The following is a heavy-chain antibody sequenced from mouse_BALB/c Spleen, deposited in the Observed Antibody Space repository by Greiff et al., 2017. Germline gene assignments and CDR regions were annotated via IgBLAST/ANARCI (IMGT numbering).Heavy chain of an antibody. CDR2: ISSGGGST. V-gene: IGHV5-12-1*01. CDR1: GFAFSSYD. CDR3: ARQGDYYGTEGYFDY. J-gene: IGHJ2*01. D-gene: IGHD1-1*01. Sequence: EVKLVESGGGLVEPGGSLKLSCAASGFAFSSYDMSWVRQTPEKRLEWVAYISSGGGSTYYPDTVKGRFTISRDNAKNTLYLQMSSLKSEDTAMYYCARQGDYYGTEGYFDYWGQGTTLTVSS.